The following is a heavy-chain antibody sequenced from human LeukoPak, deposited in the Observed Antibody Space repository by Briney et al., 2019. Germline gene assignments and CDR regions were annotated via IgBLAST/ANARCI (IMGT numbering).Heavy chain of an antibody. Sequence: GGSLRLSCAASGFTFSSCAMSWVRQAPGKGLEWVSAISGSGGSTYYADSVKGRFTISRDNSKNTLYLQMNSLRAEDTAVYYCARRFTYCSSTSCYDAFDIWGQGTMVTVSS. CDR1: GFTFSSCA. V-gene: IGHV3-23*01. CDR2: ISGSGGST. CDR3: ARRFTYCSSTSCYDAFDI. D-gene: IGHD2-2*01. J-gene: IGHJ3*02.